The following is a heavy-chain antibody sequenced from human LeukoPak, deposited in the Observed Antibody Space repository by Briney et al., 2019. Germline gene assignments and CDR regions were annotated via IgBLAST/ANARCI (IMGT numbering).Heavy chain of an antibody. CDR2: TSGRSDNT. D-gene: IGHD3-9*01. CDR3: AKWGDYDVLTGYYVSDF. Sequence: GGSLRLSCAASGFIFSNYAMYWVRQAPGKGLEWVSATSGRSDNTYYADSVKGRFTLSRDSSKNTLYLQMNSLRADDAAVYYCAKWGDYDVLTGYYVSDFWGQGTLVTVSS. CDR1: GFIFSNYA. J-gene: IGHJ4*02. V-gene: IGHV3-23*01.